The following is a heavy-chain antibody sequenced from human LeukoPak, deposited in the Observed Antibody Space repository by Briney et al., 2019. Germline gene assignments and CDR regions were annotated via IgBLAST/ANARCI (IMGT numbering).Heavy chain of an antibody. CDR3: ARDGDEEYSSGWYERGDY. Sequence: ASVKVSCKASGYTFTSYGISWVRQAPGQGLEWMGWISAYNGNTNYAQKLQGRVTMTTDTSTSTAYMELRSLRSDDTAVYYCARDGDEEYSSGWYERGDYWGQGTLVTVSS. CDR2: ISAYNGNT. V-gene: IGHV1-18*01. CDR1: GYTFTSYG. J-gene: IGHJ4*02. D-gene: IGHD6-19*01.